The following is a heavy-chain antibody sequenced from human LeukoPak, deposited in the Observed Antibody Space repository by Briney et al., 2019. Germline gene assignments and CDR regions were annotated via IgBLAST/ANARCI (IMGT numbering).Heavy chain of an antibody. J-gene: IGHJ4*02. V-gene: IGHV4-59*01. D-gene: IGHD5-18*01. Sequence: SETLSLTSSVSGGSISGYYWSWIRQPPGKGLEWIGYFYYTGYTNYNPSLKSRVAISVDTSKNQFSLYLISVTAADTAVYYCSRESYGIDSWGQGTLVSVSS. CDR1: GGSISGYY. CDR2: FYYTGYT. CDR3: SRESYGIDS.